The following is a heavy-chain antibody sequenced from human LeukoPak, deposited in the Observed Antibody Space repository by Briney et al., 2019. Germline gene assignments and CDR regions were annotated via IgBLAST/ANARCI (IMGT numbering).Heavy chain of an antibody. Sequence: GGSLRLSCAASGFTFSSYSMNWVRQAPGKGLEWVSSISSSSSYIYYADSVKGRFTISRDNAKNSLYLQMNSLRAEDTAVYYCARDGERGYSAYRPNAFDIWGQGTMVTVSS. CDR3: ARDGERGYSAYRPNAFDI. CDR2: ISSSSSYI. V-gene: IGHV3-21*01. CDR1: GFTFSSYS. J-gene: IGHJ3*02. D-gene: IGHD5-12*01.